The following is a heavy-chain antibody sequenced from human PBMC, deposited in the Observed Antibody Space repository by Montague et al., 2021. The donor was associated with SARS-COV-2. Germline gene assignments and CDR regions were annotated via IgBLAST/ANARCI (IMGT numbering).Heavy chain of an antibody. V-gene: IGHV4-59*01. Sequence: SETLSLTCTVSGGSISSYYWSWIRQPPGKGLEWIGYIYYSGSTNYNPSFKSRVTISVDTSKNQFSLKLSSVTAADTAVYYCARDTGEYCSGGSCLYGMDVWGQGTTVTVSS. CDR3: ARDTGEYCSGGSCLYGMDV. CDR2: IYYSGST. D-gene: IGHD2-15*01. J-gene: IGHJ6*02. CDR1: GGSISSYY.